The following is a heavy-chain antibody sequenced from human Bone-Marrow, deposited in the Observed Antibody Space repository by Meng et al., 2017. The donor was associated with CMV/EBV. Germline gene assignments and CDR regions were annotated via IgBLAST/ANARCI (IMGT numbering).Heavy chain of an antibody. J-gene: IGHJ4*02. D-gene: IGHD1-26*01. CDR2: ISWDGGST. CDR1: GFTFDDYA. Sequence: GGSLRLSCAASGFTFDDYAMHWVRQAPGKGLEWVSLISWDGGSTYYADSVKGRFTISRDNSKNTLYLQMNSLRAEDTAVYYCAKDLGKVGATGGFDYWGQGTLVTVSS. V-gene: IGHV3-43D*03. CDR3: AKDLGKVGATGGFDY.